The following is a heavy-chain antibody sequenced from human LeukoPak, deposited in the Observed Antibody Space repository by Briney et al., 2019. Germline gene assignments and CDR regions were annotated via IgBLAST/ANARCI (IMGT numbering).Heavy chain of an antibody. Sequence: ASVKVSCKASGYTFTGYYMHWVRQAPGQGLEWMGRINPNSGGTNYAQKFQGRVTMTRDTSISTAYMELSRLTSDDTAVYYCARGRYSSSSHFDYWGQGTLVTVSS. CDR2: INPNSGGT. CDR3: ARGRYSSSSHFDY. D-gene: IGHD6-6*01. V-gene: IGHV1-2*06. CDR1: GYTFTGYY. J-gene: IGHJ4*02.